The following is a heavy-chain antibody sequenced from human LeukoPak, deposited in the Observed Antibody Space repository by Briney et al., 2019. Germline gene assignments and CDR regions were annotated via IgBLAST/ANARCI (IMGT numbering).Heavy chain of an antibody. J-gene: IGHJ4*02. V-gene: IGHV1-2*02. CDR1: GYTFTGCY. CDR3: AREVGRGFDY. CDR2: INPNSGDT. D-gene: IGHD1-26*01. Sequence: ASVKVSCKASGYTFTGCYMHWVRQAPGQGLEWMGWINPNSGDTNYAEKFQGRVTMTTDTSTSTAYMELRSLRSDDTAVYYCAREVGRGFDYWGQGTLVTVSS.